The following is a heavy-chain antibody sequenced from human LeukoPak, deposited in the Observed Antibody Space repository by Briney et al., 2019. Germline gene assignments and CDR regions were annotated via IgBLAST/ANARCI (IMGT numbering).Heavy chain of an antibody. V-gene: IGHV1-2*02. D-gene: IGHD5-24*01. CDR1: VYTFTGYY. CDR3: ARVRQMATIKPYYFDY. CDR2: INPNSGGT. J-gene: IGHJ4*02. Sequence: ASVKVSCKGSVYTFTGYYMHWVRQAPGQGLEWMGWINPNSGGTNYAQKFQGRVTMTRDTSISTAYMELSRLRSDDTAVYYCARVRQMATIKPYYFDYWGQGTLVTVSS.